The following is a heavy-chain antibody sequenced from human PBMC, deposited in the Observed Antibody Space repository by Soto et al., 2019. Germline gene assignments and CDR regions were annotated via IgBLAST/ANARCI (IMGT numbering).Heavy chain of an antibody. J-gene: IGHJ4*02. D-gene: IGHD3-3*01. Sequence: QVQLVQSGAEVKKPGSSVEGSCKASGGTFSSYAISWVRQAPGQGLEWMGGIIPIFGTANYAQKFQGRVTITADESTSTAYMELSSLRPEDTAVYYCSGARAYYDFWSGYYLDYWGQVTLVTVSS. CDR1: GGTFSSYA. CDR3: SGARAYYDFWSGYYLDY. CDR2: IIPIFGTA. V-gene: IGHV1-69*01.